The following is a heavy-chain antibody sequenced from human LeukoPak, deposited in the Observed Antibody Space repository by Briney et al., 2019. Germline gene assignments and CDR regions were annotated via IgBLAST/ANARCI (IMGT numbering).Heavy chain of an antibody. V-gene: IGHV3-21*01. Sequence: GGSLRLSCAASGFTFSSYSMNWVRQAPGKGLEWVSSVSSSSSYIYYADSVKGRLTISRDNAKNSLYLQMNSLRAEDTAVYYCAGYYDSSGYYYSGFKDAFDIWGQGTMVTVSS. CDR3: AGYYDSSGYYYSGFKDAFDI. D-gene: IGHD3-22*01. CDR1: GFTFSSYS. J-gene: IGHJ3*02. CDR2: VSSSSSYI.